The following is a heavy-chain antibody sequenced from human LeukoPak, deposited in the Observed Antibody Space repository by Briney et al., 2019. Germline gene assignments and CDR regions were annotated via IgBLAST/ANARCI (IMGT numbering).Heavy chain of an antibody. CDR2: IHHDGIT. CDR1: GYSISSGYF. V-gene: IGHV4-38-2*02. J-gene: IGHJ3*02. CDR3: AREEAVAANPDAFDI. D-gene: IGHD6-19*01. Sequence: SETLSLTCSISGYSISSGYFWGWIRQPPGKGLEWIGNIHHDGITYYNPSLKSRVTISLDPSKNQFSLKLTSVTAADTAVYYCAREEAVAANPDAFDIWGQGTMVTVSS.